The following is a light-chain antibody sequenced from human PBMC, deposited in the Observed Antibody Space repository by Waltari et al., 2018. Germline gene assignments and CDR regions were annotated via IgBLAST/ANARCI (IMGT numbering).Light chain of an antibody. J-gene: IGKJ1*01. V-gene: IGKV1-39*01. CDR3: QQSYGAPWT. Sequence: DIQTTQSPSSLSASFGDSVTITCLASQIISSFLNWYQQNPGEDPELLVSYASSLQSGVPSSFSGSGYGTEFTLTISSLHPEDLATYYCQQSYGAPWTFGQGTRVEIK. CDR1: QIISSF. CDR2: YAS.